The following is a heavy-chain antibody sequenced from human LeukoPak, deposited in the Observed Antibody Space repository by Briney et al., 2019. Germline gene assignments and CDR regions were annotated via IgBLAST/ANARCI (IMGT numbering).Heavy chain of an antibody. Sequence: ASVKVSCKASGYTFTSYGISWVRQAPGQGLEWMGWISAYNGNTNYAQQLQGRVTMTTDTSTSTAYMELRSLRSDDTAVYYCARPPRDYGDYGTLGYWGQGTLVTVSS. V-gene: IGHV1-18*01. CDR3: ARPPRDYGDYGTLGY. D-gene: IGHD4-17*01. J-gene: IGHJ4*02. CDR1: GYTFTSYG. CDR2: ISAYNGNT.